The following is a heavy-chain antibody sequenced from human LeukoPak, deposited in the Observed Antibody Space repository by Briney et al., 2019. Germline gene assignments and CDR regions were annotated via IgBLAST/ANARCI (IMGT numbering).Heavy chain of an antibody. CDR3: ARDPGGGGAKGHNWFDP. Sequence: GGSLRLSCAASGFTFSSYWMHWVRQAPGKGLMWVSRIKSDGSSTSYADSVKGRFTISRDNAKNTLYLQMDSLRAEATAVYYCARDPGGGGAKGHNWFDPWGQGTLVTVSS. V-gene: IGHV3-74*01. D-gene: IGHD2-21*01. J-gene: IGHJ5*02. CDR2: IKSDGSST. CDR1: GFTFSSYW.